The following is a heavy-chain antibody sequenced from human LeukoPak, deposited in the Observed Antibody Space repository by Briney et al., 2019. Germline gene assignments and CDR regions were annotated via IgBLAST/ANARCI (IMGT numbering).Heavy chain of an antibody. CDR3: ARDPRLEDDAFDI. V-gene: IGHV1-46*01. CDR1: GYTFTIYY. D-gene: IGHD6-25*01. J-gene: IGHJ3*02. CDR2: INPSGGST. Sequence: ASVKVSCKASGYTFTIYYMHWVRQAPGQGLEWMGIINPSGGSTSYAQKFQGRVTMTRDTSTSTVYMELSSLRSEDTAVYYCARDPRLEDDAFDIWGQGTMVTVSS.